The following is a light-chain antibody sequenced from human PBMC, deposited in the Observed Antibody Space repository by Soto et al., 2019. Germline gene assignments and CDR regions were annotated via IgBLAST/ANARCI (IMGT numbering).Light chain of an antibody. V-gene: IGKV3-11*01. CDR2: DAS. Sequence: EIVLTQSPATLSLSPGERATLSCRASQSVSSYLAWYQQKPGQAPRLLIYDASSRATGIPARFSGIGSGTDFTLTISNLEPEDFAVYYCQQRTNWPLTFGQGTRLEI. J-gene: IGKJ5*01. CDR3: QQRTNWPLT. CDR1: QSVSSY.